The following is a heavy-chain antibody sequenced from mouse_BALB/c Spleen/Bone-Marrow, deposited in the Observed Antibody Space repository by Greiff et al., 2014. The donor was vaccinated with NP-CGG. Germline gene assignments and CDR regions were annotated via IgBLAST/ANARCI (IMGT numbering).Heavy chain of an antibody. J-gene: IGHJ4*01. CDR2: IHPGSGGT. CDR3: TRGWDAMDY. CDR1: GYTFTDYE. Sequence: LVESVAELVRPGASVKLSCKALGYTFTDYEIHWVKQTPEHGLEWIGAIHPGSGGTAYNQKFKGKATLTVDKSSNTAHMELSSLTSEDSAVYYCTRGWDAMDYWGQGTSVPVPS. V-gene: IGHV1-15*01. D-gene: IGHD3-3*01.